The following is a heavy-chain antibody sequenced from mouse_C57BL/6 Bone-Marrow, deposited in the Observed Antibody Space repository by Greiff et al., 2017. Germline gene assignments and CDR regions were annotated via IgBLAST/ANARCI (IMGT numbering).Heavy chain of an antibody. CDR2: IYPRSGNT. CDR1: GYTFTSYG. V-gene: IGHV1-81*01. J-gene: IGHJ1*03. CDR3: ARLGLPWYFDV. Sequence: VNLVESGAELARPGASVKLSCKASGYTFTSYGISWVKQRTGQGLEWIGEIYPRSGNTYYNEKFKGKATLTADKSSSTAYMELRSLTSEDSAVYFCARLGLPWYFDVWGTGTTVTVSS. D-gene: IGHD2-2*01.